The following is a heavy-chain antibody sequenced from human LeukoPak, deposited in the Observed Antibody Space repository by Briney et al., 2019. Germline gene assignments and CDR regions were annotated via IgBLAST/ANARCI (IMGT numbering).Heavy chain of an antibody. CDR1: GFTFSNAW. D-gene: IGHD2/OR15-2a*01. J-gene: IGHJ4*02. CDR2: IKSKTDGGTT. V-gene: IGHV3-15*01. CDR3: TTDRVLSYDC. Sequence: GGSLRLSCAASGFTFSNAWMSWVRQAPGKGLEWAGRIKSKTDGGTTDYAAPVKGRFTISRDDSKNTLYLQMNSLKTEDTAVYYCTTDRVLSYDCWGQGTLVTVSS.